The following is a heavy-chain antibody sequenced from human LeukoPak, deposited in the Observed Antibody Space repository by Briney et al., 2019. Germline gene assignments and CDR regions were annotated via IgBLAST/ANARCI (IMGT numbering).Heavy chain of an antibody. J-gene: IGHJ4*02. CDR1: GFTFSSYG. CDR2: IRYDGSNK. Sequence: GGSLRLSCAASGFTFSSYGMHWVRQAPGKGLEWVAFIRYDGSNKYYADSVKGRFTISRDNSKNTLYLQMNSLRAEDTAVYYCARDVGFGGYSRGIFDYWGQGTLVTVSS. CDR3: ARDVGFGGYSRGIFDY. D-gene: IGHD3-10*01. V-gene: IGHV3-30*02.